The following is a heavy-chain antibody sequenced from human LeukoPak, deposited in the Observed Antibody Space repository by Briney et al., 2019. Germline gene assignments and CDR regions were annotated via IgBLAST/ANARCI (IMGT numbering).Heavy chain of an antibody. Sequence: GGSLRLSCAASGFTFSSYAMSWVRQAPGKGLEWVSAISGSGGSTYYADSVKGRFTISRDNSKNTLYLQMNSLRAEDTAVYYCARYCSSSTCPRGDFWGRGTMVTVSS. CDR1: GFTFSSYA. CDR2: ISGSGGST. CDR3: ARYCSSSTCPRGDF. D-gene: IGHD2-2*01. J-gene: IGHJ3*01. V-gene: IGHV3-23*01.